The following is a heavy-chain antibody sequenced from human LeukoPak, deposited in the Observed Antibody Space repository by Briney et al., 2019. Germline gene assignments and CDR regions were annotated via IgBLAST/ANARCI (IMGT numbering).Heavy chain of an antibody. CDR1: GFTVSSNY. V-gene: IGHV3-53*01. CDR2: IYTGGPT. D-gene: IGHD4-23*01. J-gene: IGHJ3*01. Sequence: GGSLSLSCAPSGFTVSSNYMNWVRQAPGKGLEWVSVIYTGGPTYYADSVKGRFTISRDTSKNMLFLQMNSLRGEDTAVYYCARTRLQRWPDAFDVWGQGTMVTVSS. CDR3: ARTRLQRWPDAFDV.